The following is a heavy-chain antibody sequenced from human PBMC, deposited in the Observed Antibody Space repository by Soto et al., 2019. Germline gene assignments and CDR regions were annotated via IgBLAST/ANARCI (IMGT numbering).Heavy chain of an antibody. V-gene: IGHV4-30-2*01. CDR3: ARGEVVALGY. CDR2: IYHSGST. Sequence: PSETLSLTCAVSGGSISSGGYSWSWIRQPPGKGLEWIGYIYHSGSTYYNPSLKSRVTISADRSKNQFSLKLSSVTAADTAVYYCARGEVVALGYWGQGTLVTVSS. J-gene: IGHJ4*02. D-gene: IGHD2-15*01. CDR1: GGSISSGGYS.